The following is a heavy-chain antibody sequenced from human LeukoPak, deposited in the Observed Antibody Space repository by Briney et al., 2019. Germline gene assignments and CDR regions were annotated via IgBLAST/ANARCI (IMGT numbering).Heavy chain of an antibody. Sequence: GGSLRLSCAASGFTFSSYAMHWVRQAPGKGLEWVAVISYDGSNKYYADSVKGRFTISRDNSKNTLYLQMNSLRAEDTAVYYCASSGHAGGLLRYFDWSTNFDYWGQGTLVTVSS. CDR3: ASSGHAGGLLRYFDWSTNFDY. CDR2: ISYDGSNK. D-gene: IGHD3-9*01. J-gene: IGHJ4*02. CDR1: GFTFSSYA. V-gene: IGHV3-30-3*01.